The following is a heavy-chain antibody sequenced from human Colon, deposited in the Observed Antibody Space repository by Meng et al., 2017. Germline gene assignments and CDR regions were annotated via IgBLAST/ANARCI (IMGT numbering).Heavy chain of an antibody. D-gene: IGHD2-21*02. J-gene: IGHJ4*02. Sequence: GESLKISCTASGFTFSYHFMSWIRQAPGKGLEWVSYISSTGSTIYYADSVKGRFTISRDNAKNSLYLQMNSLRAEDTAVYYCARDFGDWGDYWGQGTLVTVS. CDR3: ARDFGDWGDY. V-gene: IGHV3-11*04. CDR2: ISSTGSTI. CDR1: GFTFSYHF.